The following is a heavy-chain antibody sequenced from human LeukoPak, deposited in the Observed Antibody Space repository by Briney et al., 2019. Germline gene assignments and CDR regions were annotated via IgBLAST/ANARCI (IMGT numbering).Heavy chain of an antibody. CDR2: ISSSGSTI. Sequence: GGSLRLSCAASGFTFSDYYMSWIRQAPGKGLEWVSYISSSGSTIYYADSVKGRFTISRDNAKNLLYLQMNSLRAEDTAVYYCARDPSIYGSGSYFDYWGQGTLVTVSS. V-gene: IGHV3-11*01. J-gene: IGHJ4*02. CDR1: GFTFSDYY. D-gene: IGHD3-10*01. CDR3: ARDPSIYGSGSYFDY.